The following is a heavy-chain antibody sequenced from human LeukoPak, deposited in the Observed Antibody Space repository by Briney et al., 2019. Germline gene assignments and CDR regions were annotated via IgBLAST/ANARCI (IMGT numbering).Heavy chain of an antibody. CDR3: ARARYSDF. CDR2: ISAVFANT. Sequence: GGSLRLSCAASGFTFDNYVMAWFRQAPGKGLEWVSTISAVFANTYSADSVKGRFTISRDNAKNSLYLQMNSLRGEDTAVYYCARARYSDFWGQGTLVTVSS. J-gene: IGHJ4*02. CDR1: GFTFDNYV. V-gene: IGHV3-23*01.